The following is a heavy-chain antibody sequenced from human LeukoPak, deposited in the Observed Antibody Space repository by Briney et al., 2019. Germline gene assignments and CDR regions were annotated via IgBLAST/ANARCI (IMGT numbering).Heavy chain of an antibody. Sequence: SVKVSCKASGGTFSSYAISWVRQAPGQGLEWMGGIIPIFGTANYAQKFQGRVTITADKSTSTAYMELSSLRSEDTAVYYCAIVPSGFYYYYYMDVWGKGTTVTISS. D-gene: IGHD1-26*01. CDR1: GGTFSSYA. V-gene: IGHV1-69*06. CDR2: IIPIFGTA. J-gene: IGHJ6*03. CDR3: AIVPSGFYYYYYMDV.